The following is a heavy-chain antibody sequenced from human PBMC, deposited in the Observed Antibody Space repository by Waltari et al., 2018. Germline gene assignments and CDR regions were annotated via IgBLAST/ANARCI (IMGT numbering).Heavy chain of an antibody. CDR1: GYTFTGYY. J-gene: IGHJ3*02. D-gene: IGHD3-10*01. V-gene: IGHV1-18*04. CDR2: ISAYNGNT. Sequence: QVQLVQSGAEVKKPGASVKVSCKASGYTFTGYYMHWVRQAPGQGLEWMGWISAYNGNTNYAQKLQGRVTMTTDTSTSTAYMELRSLRSDDTAVYYCARDSASMVRGVFDAFDIWGQGTMVTVSS. CDR3: ARDSASMVRGVFDAFDI.